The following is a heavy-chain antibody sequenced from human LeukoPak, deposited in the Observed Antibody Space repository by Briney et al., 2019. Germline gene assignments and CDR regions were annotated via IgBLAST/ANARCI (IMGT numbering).Heavy chain of an antibody. J-gene: IGHJ4*02. CDR3: ARIRWAAGRKFYFDY. V-gene: IGHV3-7*01. D-gene: IGHD6-13*01. CDR1: GFTFSSYW. Sequence: GGSLRLSCAASGFTFSSYWMSWVRQAPGKGLEWVANIKQDGSEKYYVDSAKGRFTISRDNAKNSLYLQMNSLRAEDTAVYYCARIRWAAGRKFYFDYWGQGTLVTVSS. CDR2: IKQDGSEK.